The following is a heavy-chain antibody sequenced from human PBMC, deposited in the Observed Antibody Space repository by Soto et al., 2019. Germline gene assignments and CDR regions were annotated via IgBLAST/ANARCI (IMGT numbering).Heavy chain of an antibody. J-gene: IGHJ4*02. D-gene: IGHD2-2*02. V-gene: IGHV3-23*01. CDR3: AKGDLTEVVPAAIGIFDY. CDR2: ISGSGGST. CDR1: GFTFSSYA. Sequence: GGSLRLSCAASGFTFSSYAMSWVRQAPGKGLEWVSAISGSGGSTYYADSVKGRFTISRDNSKNTLYLQMNSLRAEDTAVYYCAKGDLTEVVPAAIGIFDYWGQGTLVTVSS.